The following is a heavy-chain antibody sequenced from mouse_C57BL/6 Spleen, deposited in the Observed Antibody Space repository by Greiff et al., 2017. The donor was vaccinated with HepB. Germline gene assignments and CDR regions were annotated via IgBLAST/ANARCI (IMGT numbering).Heavy chain of an antibody. CDR2: IDPSDSYT. J-gene: IGHJ4*01. CDR3: ARVGGNYSYYAMDY. CDR1: GYTFTSYW. V-gene: IGHV1-69*01. D-gene: IGHD2-1*01. Sequence: VQLQQSGAELVMPGASVKLSCKASGYTFTSYWMHWVKQRPGQGLEWIGEIDPSDSYTNYNQKFKGKSTLTVDKSSSTAYMQLSSLTSEDSAVYYCARVGGNYSYYAMDYWGQGTSVTVSS.